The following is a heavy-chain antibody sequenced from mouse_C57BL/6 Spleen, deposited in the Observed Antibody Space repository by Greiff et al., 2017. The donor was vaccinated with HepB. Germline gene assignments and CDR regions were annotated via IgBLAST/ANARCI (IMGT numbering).Heavy chain of an antibody. Sequence: QVQLQQPGAELVMPGASVKLSCKASGYTFTSYWVHWVKQRPGQGLEWIGEIDPSDSYTNYNQKFKGKSTLTVDKSSSTAYMQLSSLTSEDSAVYYCARGEGYWGQGTTLTVSS. V-gene: IGHV1-69*01. CDR2: IDPSDSYT. J-gene: IGHJ2*01. CDR3: ARGEGY. CDR1: GYTFTSYW.